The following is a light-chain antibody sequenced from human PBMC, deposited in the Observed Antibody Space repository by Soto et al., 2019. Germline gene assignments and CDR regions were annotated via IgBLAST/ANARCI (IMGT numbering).Light chain of an antibody. Sequence: EVVLTQSPLSLPVTLGQPASISCRSSQTIVYADANIYLNWFHQRRGQSPGRLIYIVSNRDYGGPDRFSGSGSGTDFTLSVSRVEREDVVVYYCRQGTHCPLTWGQGPMVEI. CDR1: QTIVYADANIY. CDR3: RQGTHCPLT. J-gene: IGKJ1*01. V-gene: IGKV2-30*01. CDR2: IVS.